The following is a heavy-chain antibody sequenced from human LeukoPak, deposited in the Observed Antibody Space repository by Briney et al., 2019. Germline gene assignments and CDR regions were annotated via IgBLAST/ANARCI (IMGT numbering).Heavy chain of an antibody. J-gene: IGHJ6*03. Sequence: GGSLRLSCAASGFTFSSYSMNWVRQAPGKGLEWVSSISSSSSYIYYADSVKGRFTISRDNAKNSLYLQMNSLRAEDTAVYYCARTVEVLAINFYYYYMDVWAKGPRSPSP. D-gene: IGHD4/OR15-4a*01. V-gene: IGHV3-21*01. CDR1: GFTFSSYS. CDR3: ARTVEVLAINFYYYYMDV. CDR2: ISSSSSYI.